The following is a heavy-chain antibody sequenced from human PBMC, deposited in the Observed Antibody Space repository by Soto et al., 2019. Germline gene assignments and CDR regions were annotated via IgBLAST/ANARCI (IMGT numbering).Heavy chain of an antibody. V-gene: IGHV4-59*01. Sequence: SETLSLTCTVSGGSISSYYGSWIRQPPGKGLEWIGYIYYSGSTNYNPSLKSRVTISVDTSKNQFSLKLSSVIAADTAVYYCARGHDYIWGSYRSNYFDYWGQGTLVTVSS. CDR1: GGSISSYY. CDR3: ARGHDYIWGSYRSNYFDY. CDR2: IYYSGST. D-gene: IGHD3-16*02. J-gene: IGHJ4*02.